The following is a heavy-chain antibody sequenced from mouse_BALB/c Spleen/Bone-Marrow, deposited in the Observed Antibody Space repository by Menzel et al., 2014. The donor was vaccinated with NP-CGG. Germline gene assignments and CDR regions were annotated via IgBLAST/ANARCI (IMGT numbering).Heavy chain of an antibody. CDR2: IDPANGNT. Sequence: EVQLQQCGAELVKPGVSVKLSCPASGFNIKDTYMHWVKQRPEQGLERIGRIDPANGNTKYDPKLQCKSTITADTSSNTAYLQLSSLTSEDTAVYYGARFNYGSGKFAYWGQGTLVTVSA. D-gene: IGHD1-1*01. V-gene: IGHV14-3*02. CDR1: GFNIKDTY. J-gene: IGHJ3*01. CDR3: ARFNYGSGKFAY.